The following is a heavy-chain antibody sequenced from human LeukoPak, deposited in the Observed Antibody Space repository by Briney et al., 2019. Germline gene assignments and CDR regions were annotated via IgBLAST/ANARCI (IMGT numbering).Heavy chain of an antibody. V-gene: IGHV1-69*13. D-gene: IGHD4-17*01. J-gene: IGHJ4*02. CDR3: ASLWSPDYGVFDY. Sequence: SVKVSCKASGGTFSSYAISWVRQAPGQGLEWMGGIIPIFGTANYAQKFQGRVTITADESTSTAYMELSSLRSEDTAAYYCASLWSPDYGVFDYWGQGTLVTVSS. CDR2: IIPIFGTA. CDR1: GGTFSSYA.